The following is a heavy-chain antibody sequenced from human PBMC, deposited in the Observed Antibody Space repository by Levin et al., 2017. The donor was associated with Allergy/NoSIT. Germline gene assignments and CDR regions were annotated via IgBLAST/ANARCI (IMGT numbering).Heavy chain of an antibody. V-gene: IGHV1-2*02. CDR3: AKPRAAYCGGDCYSFDL. J-gene: IGHJ2*01. D-gene: IGHD2-21*02. Sequence: ASVKVSCKASGYTFTGYYMHWVRQAPGQGLEWMGWINPNSGGTNYAQKFQGRVTMTRDTSISTAYMELSRLRSDDTAVYYCAKPRAAYCGGDCYSFDLWGRGTLVTVSS. CDR1: GYTFTGYY. CDR2: INPNSGGT.